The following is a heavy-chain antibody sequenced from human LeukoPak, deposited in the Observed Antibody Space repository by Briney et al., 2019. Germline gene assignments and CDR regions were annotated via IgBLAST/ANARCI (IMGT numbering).Heavy chain of an antibody. J-gene: IGHJ4*02. CDR1: GFTFSSYG. CDR2: TRYDGSEK. Sequence: GGSLRLSSAASGFTFSSYGMHWVRQAPGKGLEWMAFTRYDGSEKWYADSVKGRFTISRDNSKNTLYLQMSTLRPEDTAVYYCAKDNSGWAFDYWGQGTLVTVSS. V-gene: IGHV3-30*02. D-gene: IGHD6-19*01. CDR3: AKDNSGWAFDY.